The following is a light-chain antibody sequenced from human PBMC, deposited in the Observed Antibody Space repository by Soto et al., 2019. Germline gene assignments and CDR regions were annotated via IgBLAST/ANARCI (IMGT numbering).Light chain of an antibody. CDR3: QQYDILPPS. V-gene: IGKV1-33*01. CDR1: QDIANF. J-gene: IGKJ2*01. CDR2: SAS. Sequence: DIQMTQAPSSLSASVGDRVTITCQASQDIANFLVWYQQKPGKAPKLLIYSASNLEAGVPSRFSGSGSGTDFTFTISSLQPEDVATYYCQQYDILPPSFGQGTKLEI.